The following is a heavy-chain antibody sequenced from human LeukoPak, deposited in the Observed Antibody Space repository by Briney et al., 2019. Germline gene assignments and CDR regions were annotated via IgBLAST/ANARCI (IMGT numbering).Heavy chain of an antibody. CDR1: GFTFSSYA. Sequence: PGVSLRLSCAASGFTFSSYAMSWVRQAPGKGLEWVSTISGSGSSTYYADSGKGRFTISRDNSKNTLYLQMNSLRAEDTAVYYCAKDSGYYYKSFDYWGQGTLVTVSS. J-gene: IGHJ4*02. V-gene: IGHV3-23*01. D-gene: IGHD3-22*01. CDR3: AKDSGYYYKSFDY. CDR2: ISGSGSST.